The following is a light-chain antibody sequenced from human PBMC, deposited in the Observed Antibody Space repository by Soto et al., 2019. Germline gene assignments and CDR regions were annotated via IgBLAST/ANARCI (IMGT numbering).Light chain of an antibody. CDR2: GAT. Sequence: EIVLTQSPGTLSLSPGERATLSCRASQSVSSSHLAWYQQNPGQAPRLLIYGATSRATGIPDRFSGSGSGTDFTLTISRLEPEDFAVYYCQQFSSYPLTFGGGTKVDIK. J-gene: IGKJ4*01. V-gene: IGKV3-20*01. CDR3: QQFSSYPLT. CDR1: QSVSSSH.